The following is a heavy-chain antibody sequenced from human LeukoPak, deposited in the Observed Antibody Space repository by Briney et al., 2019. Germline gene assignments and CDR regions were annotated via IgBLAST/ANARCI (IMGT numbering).Heavy chain of an antibody. V-gene: IGHV4-38-2*02. J-gene: IGHJ4*02. Sequence: SETLSLTCTVSGYSISSGYYWGWIRQPPGKGLKWIGSISHSGSTYYNPSLKSRVTISVDTSKNQFSLKLSSLTAADTAVYYCARLRRSRLAEFDYWGQGTLVTVSS. CDR3: ARLRRSRLAEFDY. D-gene: IGHD3-3*02. CDR1: GYSISSGYY. CDR2: ISHSGST.